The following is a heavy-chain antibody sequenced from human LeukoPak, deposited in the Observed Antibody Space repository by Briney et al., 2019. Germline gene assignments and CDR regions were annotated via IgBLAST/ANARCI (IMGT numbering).Heavy chain of an antibody. V-gene: IGHV5-51*01. J-gene: IGHJ4*02. Sequence: GESLKISCKGSGYSFTSYWIGWVRQMPGKGLEWMGIIYPGDSDTRYSPSFQGQVTISADKSISTAYLQWSSLKASDTAMYYCARGSRPPYYDFWSGSYYFDYWGQGTLVTVSS. CDR2: IYPGDSDT. CDR1: GYSFTSYW. CDR3: ARGSRPPYYDFWSGSYYFDY. D-gene: IGHD3-3*01.